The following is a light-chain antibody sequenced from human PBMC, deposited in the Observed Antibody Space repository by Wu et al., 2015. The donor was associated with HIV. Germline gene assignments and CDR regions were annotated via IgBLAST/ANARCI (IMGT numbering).Light chain of an antibody. V-gene: IGKV1-39*01. CDR1: QSVSSN. CDR3: QQSYSSPPT. CDR2: SAS. Sequence: MTQSPATLSVSPGERATLSCRASQSVSSNFAWYQQKPGKAPNLLIYSASSLQSGVPSRFSGSGSGTDFTLTISGLQLEDFATYFCQQSYSSPPTFGGGTKVEMK. J-gene: IGKJ4*01.